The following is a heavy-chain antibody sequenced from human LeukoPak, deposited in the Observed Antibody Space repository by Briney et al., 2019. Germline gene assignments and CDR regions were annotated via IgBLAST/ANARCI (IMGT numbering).Heavy chain of an antibody. CDR3: ARARGVVVPAARDYYYGMDV. CDR1: GGSFSGYY. Sequence: PSETLSLTCAVYGGSFSGYYWSWIRRPPGKGLEWIGEINHSGSTNYNPSLKSRVTISVDTSKNQFSLKLSSVTAADTAVYYCARARGVVVPAARDYYYGMDVWGKGTTVTVSS. CDR2: INHSGST. D-gene: IGHD2-2*01. V-gene: IGHV4-34*01. J-gene: IGHJ6*04.